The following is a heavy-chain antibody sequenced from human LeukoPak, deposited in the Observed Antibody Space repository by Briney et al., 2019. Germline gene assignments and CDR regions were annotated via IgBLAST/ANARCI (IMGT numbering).Heavy chain of an antibody. J-gene: IGHJ4*02. Sequence: GGSLRLSCAASGFTFSGSAMHWVRQASGKGLEWVGRIRSKANSYATAYAASVKGRFTISRDDSKNTAYLQMNSLKTEDTAVYYCTSRPGYYDSSGYYLYDDYWGQGTLVTVSS. V-gene: IGHV3-73*01. CDR3: TSRPGYYDSSGYYLYDDY. CDR2: IRSKANSYAT. D-gene: IGHD3-22*01. CDR1: GFTFSGSA.